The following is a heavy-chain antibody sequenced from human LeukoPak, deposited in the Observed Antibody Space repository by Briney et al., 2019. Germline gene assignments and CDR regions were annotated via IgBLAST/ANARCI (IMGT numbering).Heavy chain of an antibody. Sequence: PGGSLRLSCAASGFTFSSYAMSWVRQAPGKGLEWVSAISGSGGSTYYADSVKGRFTISRDNSKNALYLQMNSLRAEDTAVYYCATNEGYGDYGGYYFDYWGQGTLVTVFS. V-gene: IGHV3-23*01. CDR3: ATNEGYGDYGGYYFDY. CDR2: ISGSGGST. J-gene: IGHJ4*02. CDR1: GFTFSSYA. D-gene: IGHD4-17*01.